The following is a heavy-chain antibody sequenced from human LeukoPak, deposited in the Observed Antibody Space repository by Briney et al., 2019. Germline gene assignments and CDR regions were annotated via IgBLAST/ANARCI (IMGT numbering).Heavy chain of an antibody. CDR1: EFTFSTYG. J-gene: IGHJ6*03. CDR2: INYSGDST. V-gene: IGHV3-23*01. Sequence: GGSLRLSCAASEFTFSTYGMSWVRQAPGKGLEWVSGINYSGDSTYYADSVKGRFTISRDNSKNTLYLQMNSLRVEDTAVYYCAKDWYYYGSGPVYYMDVWGRGTTVTVSS. CDR3: AKDWYYYGSGPVYYMDV. D-gene: IGHD3-10*01.